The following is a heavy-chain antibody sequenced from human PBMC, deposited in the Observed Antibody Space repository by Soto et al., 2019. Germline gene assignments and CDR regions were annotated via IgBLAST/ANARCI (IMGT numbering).Heavy chain of an antibody. Sequence: PGGSLRLSCAASGFTFSDYYMSWIRQAPGKGLEWVSYISSSSSYTNYADSVKGRFTISRDNAKNSLYLQMNRLRAEDTAVYYCARAGNWNALDYWGQGTLVTVSS. CDR1: GFTFSDYY. CDR2: ISSSSSYT. V-gene: IGHV3-11*06. CDR3: ARAGNWNALDY. J-gene: IGHJ4*02. D-gene: IGHD1-20*01.